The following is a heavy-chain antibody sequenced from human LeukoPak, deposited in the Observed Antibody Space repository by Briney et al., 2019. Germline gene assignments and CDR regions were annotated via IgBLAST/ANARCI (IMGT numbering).Heavy chain of an antibody. CDR2: IYYSGST. CDR1: GGSISSYY. V-gene: IGHV4-59*01. Sequence: SETLSLTCTVSGGSISSYYWSWIRQPPGKGLEWIGYIYYSGSTNYNPSLKSRVTISVDTSKNQFSLKLSSVTAADTAVYYCARVGIDYGDFGYFDYWGQGTLVTVSS. CDR3: ARVGIDYGDFGYFDY. D-gene: IGHD4-17*01. J-gene: IGHJ4*02.